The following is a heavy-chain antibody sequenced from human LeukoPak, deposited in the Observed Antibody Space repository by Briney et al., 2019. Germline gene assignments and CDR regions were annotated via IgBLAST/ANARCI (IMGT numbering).Heavy chain of an antibody. Sequence: SETLSLTCTVSGGSISGYYWSWIRQPPGKGLEWIGYIYYSGSTNYNPSLKSRVTISVDTSKNQFSLKLSSVTAADTAVYYCARGAELLSYYYYYYMDVWGKGTTVTVSS. CDR3: ARGAELLSYYYYYYMDV. CDR2: IYYSGST. CDR1: GGSISGYY. J-gene: IGHJ6*03. V-gene: IGHV4-59*01. D-gene: IGHD1-26*01.